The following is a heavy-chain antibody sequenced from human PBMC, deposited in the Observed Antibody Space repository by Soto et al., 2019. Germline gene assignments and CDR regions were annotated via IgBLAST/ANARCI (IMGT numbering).Heavy chain of an antibody. J-gene: IGHJ3*02. CDR1: GYTFTSYG. CDR2: ISAYNGNT. V-gene: IGHV1-18*01. Sequence: GASVKVSCKASGYTFTSYGISWVRQAPGQGLEWMGWISAYNGNTNYAQKLQGRVTMTRDTSISTAYMELSSLRSDDTAVYYCAREKDSEAFDIWGQGTMVTVSS. D-gene: IGHD3-10*01. CDR3: AREKDSEAFDI.